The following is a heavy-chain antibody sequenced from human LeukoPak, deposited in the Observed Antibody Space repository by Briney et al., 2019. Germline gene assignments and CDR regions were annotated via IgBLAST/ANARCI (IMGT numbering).Heavy chain of an antibody. J-gene: IGHJ6*03. D-gene: IGHD3-22*01. CDR2: IYYSGST. V-gene: IGHV4-39*07. Sequence: SETLSLTRSVSGDSISSSSSYWGWIRQPPGKGLEWIGYIYYSGSTYYNPSLRSRVTISVDTSKNQFSLKLSSVTAADTAVYYCARSSEGRYYYDSSGFSYYYYYMDVWGKGTTVTISS. CDR1: GDSISSSSSY. CDR3: ARSSEGRYYYDSSGFSYYYYYMDV.